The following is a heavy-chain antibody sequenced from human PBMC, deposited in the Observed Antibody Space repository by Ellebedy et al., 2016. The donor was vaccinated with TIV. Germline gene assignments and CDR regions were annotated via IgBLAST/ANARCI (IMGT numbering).Heavy chain of an antibody. CDR1: GYTFTSYD. D-gene: IGHD6-13*01. CDR2: ISAYNGNT. Sequence: ASVKVSCKASGYTFTSYDINWVRQATGQGLEWMGWISAYNGNTNYAQKLQGRVTMTTDTSTSTAYMELRSLRSDDTAVYYCARDEGYSSSWYGNLNNWFDPWGQGTLVTVSS. V-gene: IGHV1-18*01. CDR3: ARDEGYSSSWYGNLNNWFDP. J-gene: IGHJ5*02.